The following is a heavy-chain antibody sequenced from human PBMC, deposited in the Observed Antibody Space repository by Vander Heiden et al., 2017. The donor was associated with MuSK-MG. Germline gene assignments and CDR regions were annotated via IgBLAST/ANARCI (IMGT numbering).Heavy chain of an antibody. J-gene: IGHJ6*03. V-gene: IGHV3-7*01. CDR1: GFTSSSHW. Sequence: EVQLVESGGGLVQPGGSLRLSCAASGFTSSSHWMSWVRQAPGKGLEWVANIKQDGSEKYYVDSVKGRFTISRDNAKNSLYLQMNSLRAEDTAVYYCARWSYCSGGSCYYYYYYMDVWGKGTTVTVSS. D-gene: IGHD2-15*01. CDR2: IKQDGSEK. CDR3: ARWSYCSGGSCYYYYYYMDV.